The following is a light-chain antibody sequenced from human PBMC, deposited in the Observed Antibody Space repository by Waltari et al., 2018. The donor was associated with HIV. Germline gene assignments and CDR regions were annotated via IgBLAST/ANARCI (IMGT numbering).Light chain of an antibody. CDR1: SSNIGTNP. J-gene: IGLJ2*01. CDR2: PTA. CDR3: AAWDDGLNGHLV. Sequence: QSVLTPPPSASGTPGQRVTLSCSGGSSNIGTNPVFWYQHLPATAPASLIYPTAQLPPGGPGRFSGSKSGTGAYLSISGLQSEDEADYYCAAWDDGLNGHLVFGGGTKLTVL. V-gene: IGLV1-44*01.